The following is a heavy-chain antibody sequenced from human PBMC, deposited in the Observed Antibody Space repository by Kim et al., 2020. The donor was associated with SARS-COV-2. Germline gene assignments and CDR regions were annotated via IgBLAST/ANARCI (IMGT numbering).Heavy chain of an antibody. Sequence: PSLKSRVTISVDTSKNQFSLKLSSVTAADTAVYYCARSPGIAAAVTGFDYWGQGTLVTVSS. D-gene: IGHD6-13*01. J-gene: IGHJ4*02. V-gene: IGHV4-34*01. CDR3: ARSPGIAAAVTGFDY.